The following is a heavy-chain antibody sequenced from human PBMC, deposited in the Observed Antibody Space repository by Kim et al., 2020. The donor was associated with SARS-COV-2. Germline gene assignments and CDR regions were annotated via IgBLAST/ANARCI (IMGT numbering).Heavy chain of an antibody. Sequence: SETLSLTCTVSGGSVSSGSYYWSWIRQPPGKGLEWIGYIYYSGSTNYNPSLKSRVTISVDTSKNQFSLKLSSVTAADTAVYYCARDQDGYCYGSGSYGAFDIWGQGTMVTVSS. CDR3: ARDQDGYCYGSGSYGAFDI. CDR2: IYYSGST. J-gene: IGHJ3*02. CDR1: GGSVSSGSYY. V-gene: IGHV4-61*01. D-gene: IGHD3-10*01.